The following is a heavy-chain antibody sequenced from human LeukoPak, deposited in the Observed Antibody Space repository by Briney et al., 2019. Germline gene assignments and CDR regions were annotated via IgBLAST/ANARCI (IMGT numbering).Heavy chain of an antibody. CDR3: ARGDVDTAMVTDY. Sequence: ASVKVSCKASGYTFTGYYIHWVRQAPGQGLEWMGWINPSGGSTSYAQKFQGRVTMTRDMSTSTVYMELSSLRSEDTAVYYCARGDVDTAMVTDYWGQGTLVTVSS. CDR1: GYTFTGYY. J-gene: IGHJ4*02. CDR2: INPSGGST. D-gene: IGHD5-18*01. V-gene: IGHV1-46*01.